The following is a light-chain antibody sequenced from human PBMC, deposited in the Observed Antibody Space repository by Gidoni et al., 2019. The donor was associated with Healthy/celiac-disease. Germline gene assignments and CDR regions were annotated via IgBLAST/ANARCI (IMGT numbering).Light chain of an antibody. CDR1: QSISSY. CDR3: QQYYSYPHT. V-gene: IGKV1-8*01. Sequence: AIRMTQSPSSFSASTGDRVTITCRASQSISSYLAWYQQKPGKAPKLLIYAASTLQSGVPSRFSGSGSGTDFTLTISCLQSEDFATYYCQQYYSYPHTFGPGTKVDIK. J-gene: IGKJ3*01. CDR2: AAS.